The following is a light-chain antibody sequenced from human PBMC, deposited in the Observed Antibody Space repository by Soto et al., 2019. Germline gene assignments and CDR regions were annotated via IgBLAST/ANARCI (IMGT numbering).Light chain of an antibody. V-gene: IGKV3-20*01. CDR1: QSVSSSY. CDR3: QQYGSSPRT. CDR2: GAS. Sequence: EIVLTQSPGTLSFSPWERATLSCRASQSVSSSYLAWYQQKPGQAPRLLIYGASNRATGIPDRFSGSGSGTDFTLTISRLEPEDFAVYYCQQYGSSPRTFGQGTKVDIK. J-gene: IGKJ1*01.